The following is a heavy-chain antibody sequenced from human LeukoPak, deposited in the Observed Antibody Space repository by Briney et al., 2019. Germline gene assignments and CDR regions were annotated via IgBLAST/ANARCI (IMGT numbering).Heavy chain of an antibody. V-gene: IGHV1-2*02. CDR2: INPNSGGT. CDR1: GYTFTGYY. CDR3: AREPRQWLVVDLRVLDI. J-gene: IGHJ3*02. D-gene: IGHD6-19*01. Sequence: ASVKVSCTASGYTFTGYYMHWVRHAPGQGNEWMGWINPNSGGTNYAQTFQGRVTMTRDTSISTAYTELRRLRSDAATAYYCAREPRQWLVVDLRVLDIWGDKRIVTVSS.